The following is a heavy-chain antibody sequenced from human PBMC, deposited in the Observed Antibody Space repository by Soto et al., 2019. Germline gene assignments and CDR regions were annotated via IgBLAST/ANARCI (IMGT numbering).Heavy chain of an antibody. CDR1: GFTFSSYG. CDR3: AKIHSSSWPFDY. J-gene: IGHJ4*02. V-gene: IGHV3-30*18. Sequence: GGSLRLSCAASGFTFSSYGMHWVRQAPGKGLEWVAVISYDGSNKYYADSVKGRFTISRDNSKNTLYLQMNSLRAEDTAVYYCAKIHSSSWPFDYWGQGTQVTVSS. CDR2: ISYDGSNK. D-gene: IGHD6-13*01.